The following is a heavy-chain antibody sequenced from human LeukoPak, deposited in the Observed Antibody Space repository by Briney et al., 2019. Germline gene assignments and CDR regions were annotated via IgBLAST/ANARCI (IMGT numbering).Heavy chain of an antibody. Sequence: SVKVSCKASGGTFSSYAISWVRQAPGQGLEWMGGIIPIFGTANYAQKFQGRVTITTDESTSTAYMELSGLRSEDTAVYYCAVYYDPQLDYYYYMDVWGKGTTVTVSS. V-gene: IGHV1-69*05. CDR1: GGTFSSYA. CDR2: IIPIFGTA. CDR3: AVYYDPQLDYYYYMDV. D-gene: IGHD3-3*01. J-gene: IGHJ6*03.